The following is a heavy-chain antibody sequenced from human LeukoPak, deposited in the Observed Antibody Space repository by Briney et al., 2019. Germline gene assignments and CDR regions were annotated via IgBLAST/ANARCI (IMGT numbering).Heavy chain of an antibody. V-gene: IGHV3-43*01. J-gene: IGHJ4*02. Sequence: GGSLRLSCDASGFTFEDYTMHWVRQAPGKGLECVSLINWDGYTTYYADSVQGRFTISRDNSKNSLYLQMNSLGTEDTALYYCAKTRSGYSYGYDLDFWDQGTLVIVSS. D-gene: IGHD5-18*01. CDR1: GFTFEDYT. CDR2: INWDGYTT. CDR3: AKTRSGYSYGYDLDF.